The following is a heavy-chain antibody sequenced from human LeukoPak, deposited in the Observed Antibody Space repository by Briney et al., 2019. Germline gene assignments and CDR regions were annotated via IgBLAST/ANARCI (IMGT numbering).Heavy chain of an antibody. V-gene: IGHV3-23*01. CDR2: ITGTHYTS. CDR1: GFTFSTFA. J-gene: IGHJ4*02. CDR3: AKRSGYTTGWFFDF. D-gene: IGHD6-19*01. Sequence: PGGSLRLSCAASGFTFSTFAMTWVRQAPGKGLEWVSSITGTHYTSYNTDSVKGRFTISRDNSKNTLFLQMNSLRAEDTAVFYCAKRSGYTTGWFFDFWGQGTLVTVSS.